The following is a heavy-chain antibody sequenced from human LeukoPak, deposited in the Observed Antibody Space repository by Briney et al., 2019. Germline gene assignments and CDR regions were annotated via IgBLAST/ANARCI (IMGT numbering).Heavy chain of an antibody. CDR3: AREGDGYYYMDV. CDR2: ISAYNGNT. J-gene: IGHJ6*03. D-gene: IGHD5-24*01. V-gene: IGHV1-18*04. Sequence: ASVTVSCKASGYTFTGYYMHWVRQAPGQGLEWMGWISAYNGNTNYAQKLQGRVTMTTDTSTSTAYMELRSLRSDDTAVYYCAREGDGYYYMDVWGKGTTVTISS. CDR1: GYTFTGYY.